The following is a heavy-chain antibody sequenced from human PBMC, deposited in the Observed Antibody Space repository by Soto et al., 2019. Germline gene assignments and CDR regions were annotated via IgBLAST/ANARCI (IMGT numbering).Heavy chain of an antibody. D-gene: IGHD2-15*01. CDR3: ARGVGFFDY. V-gene: IGHV3-48*02. CDR2: ISISSSTR. J-gene: IGHJ4*02. Sequence: EVQLVESGGGLVQPGGSLRLSCAASGFTFSSYVINWVRQAPGKGLEWVSYISISSSTRYYADSVRGRFTMSRDNAKNSLYLQMNTLRDEDTAVYYCARGVGFFDYCGQGTLVTVSS. CDR1: GFTFSSYV.